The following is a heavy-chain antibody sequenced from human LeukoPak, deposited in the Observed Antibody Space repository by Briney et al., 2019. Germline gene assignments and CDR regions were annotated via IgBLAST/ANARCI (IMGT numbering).Heavy chain of an antibody. CDR3: ARDSRGYYYFDY. J-gene: IGHJ4*02. V-gene: IGHV3-66*01. CDR1: GFTVSTNY. D-gene: IGHD3-22*01. CDR2: IYSGGST. Sequence: GGSLRLSCAASGFTVSTNYMSWVRQAPGKGLEWVSLIYSGGSTYYADPVKGRFTISRDNSKNTLYLQMNSLRAEDTAVYYCARDSRGYYYFDYWGQGTLVTVSS.